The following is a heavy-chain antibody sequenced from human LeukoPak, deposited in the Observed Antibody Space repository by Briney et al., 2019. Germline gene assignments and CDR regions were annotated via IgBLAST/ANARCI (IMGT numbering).Heavy chain of an antibody. V-gene: IGHV3-30*03. CDR1: GFTFSTYA. CDR2: ISYDGSLN. D-gene: IGHD3-9*01. CDR3: ARDTINYDILTGFRY. Sequence: GGSLRLSCAVSGFTFSTYAMHWVRQAPGKGLEWVAAISYDGSLNYYADSVKGRFTISRDNSKNTLYLQMNSLGAEDTAVYYCARDTINYDILTGFRYWGQGTLVTVSS. J-gene: IGHJ4*02.